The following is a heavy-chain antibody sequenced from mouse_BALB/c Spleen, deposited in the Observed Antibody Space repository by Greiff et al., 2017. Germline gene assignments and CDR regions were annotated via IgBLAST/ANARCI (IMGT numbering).Heavy chain of an antibody. CDR3: ASGDYDEGYYAMDY. J-gene: IGHJ4*01. CDR2: ISSGSSTI. D-gene: IGHD2-4*01. V-gene: IGHV5-17*02. Sequence: EVKLMESGGGLVQPGGSRKLSCAASGFTFSSFGMHWVRQAPEKGLEWVAYISSGSSTIYYADTVKGRFTISRDNPKNTLFLQMTSPRSEDTAMYYCASGDYDEGYYAMDYWGQGTSVTVSS. CDR1: GFTFSSFG.